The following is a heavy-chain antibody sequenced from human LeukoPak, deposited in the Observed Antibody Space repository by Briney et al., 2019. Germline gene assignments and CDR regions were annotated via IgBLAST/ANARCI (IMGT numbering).Heavy chain of an antibody. CDR3: AFGFSSSLGDY. V-gene: IGHV4-39*01. CDR2: IYYSGTT. J-gene: IGHJ4*02. CDR1: GGSISSSSYY. D-gene: IGHD6-13*01. Sequence: SETLSLTCTVSGGSISSSSYYWGWIRQPPGKGLEWIGTIYYSGTTYYNPSLKSRVTISVDTSKNQFSLRLTSVTATDTAGYYCAFGFSSSLGDYWGQGTLVTVSS.